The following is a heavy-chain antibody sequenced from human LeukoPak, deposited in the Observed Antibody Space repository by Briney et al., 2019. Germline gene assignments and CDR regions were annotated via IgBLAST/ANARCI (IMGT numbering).Heavy chain of an antibody. D-gene: IGHD5-24*01. CDR3: AKRDGNI. CDR2: ISSNGGST. V-gene: IGHV3-43*01. CDR1: GFAFDDYT. J-gene: IGHJ3*02. Sequence: GGSLRLSCTASGFAFDDYTMHWVRQAPGKGLEWVSLISSNGGSTSYADSVKGRFTISRDNSKNTLYLQMNSLRAEDTAVYYCAKRDGNIWGQGTKVTVSS.